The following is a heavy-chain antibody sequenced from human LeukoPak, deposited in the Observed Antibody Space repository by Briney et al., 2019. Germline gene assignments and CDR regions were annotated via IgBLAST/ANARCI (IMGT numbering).Heavy chain of an antibody. J-gene: IGHJ4*02. CDR2: INSDGSST. CDR3: ARGGGVGGATERFDY. D-gene: IGHD1-26*01. Sequence: GGSLRLCCAAAGINFSSYWMHWGRQAPWKGLVWVSRINSDGSSTSYADSVKGRFTISRDNAKNTLYLQMNSLRAEDTAVYYCARGGGVGGATERFDYWGQGTLVTVSS. CDR1: GINFSSYW. V-gene: IGHV3-74*01.